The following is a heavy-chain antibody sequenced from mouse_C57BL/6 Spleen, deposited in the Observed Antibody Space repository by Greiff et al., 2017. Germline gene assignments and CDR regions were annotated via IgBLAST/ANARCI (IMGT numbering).Heavy chain of an antibody. D-gene: IGHD1-1*01. Sequence: EVLLQQSGPELVKPGASVKMSCKASGYTFTDYNMHWVKQSHGKSLEWIGYINPNNGGTSYNQKFKGKATLTVNKSSSTAYMELRSLTSEDSAVYYCAREEGYYGDYAMDYWGQGTSVTVSS. J-gene: IGHJ4*01. CDR1: GYTFTDYN. CDR2: INPNNGGT. V-gene: IGHV1-22*01. CDR3: AREEGYYGDYAMDY.